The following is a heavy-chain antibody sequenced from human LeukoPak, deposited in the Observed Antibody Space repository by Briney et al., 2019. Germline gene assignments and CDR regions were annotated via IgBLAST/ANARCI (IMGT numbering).Heavy chain of an antibody. CDR3: ARGGNYYDSSGYRAGFGFDY. Sequence: GSLRLSCGASELAFKNVWMSWVRQAPGKGLEWIGEIYHSGSTNYNPSLKSRVTISVDKSKNQFSLKLSSVTAADTAVYYCARGGNYYDSSGYRAGFGFDYWGQGTLVTVSS. V-gene: IGHV4-4*02. CDR2: IYHSGST. CDR1: ELAFKNVW. J-gene: IGHJ4*02. D-gene: IGHD3-22*01.